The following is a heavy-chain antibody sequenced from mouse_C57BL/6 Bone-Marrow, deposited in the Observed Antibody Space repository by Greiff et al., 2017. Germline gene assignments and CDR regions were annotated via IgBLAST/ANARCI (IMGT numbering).Heavy chain of an antibody. V-gene: IGHV1-62-2*01. CDR1: GYTFTEYT. CDR2: FYPGSGSI. CDR3: ARHEEGLRLRGYAMDY. Sequence: QVQLKESGAELVKPGASVKLSCKASGYTFTEYTIHWVKQRSGQGLEWIGWFYPGSGSIKYNEKFKDKATWTADKSSCTVYMELSRLTSEDSSVYFCARHEEGLRLRGYAMDYWGQGTSVTVSS. D-gene: IGHD3-2*02. J-gene: IGHJ4*01.